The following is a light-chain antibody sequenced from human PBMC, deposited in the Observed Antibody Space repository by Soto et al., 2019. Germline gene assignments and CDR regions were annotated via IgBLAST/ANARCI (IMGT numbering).Light chain of an antibody. CDR2: DVS. V-gene: IGKV1-33*01. CDR1: QDISNY. CDR3: QQFDDLPLT. Sequence: DIQMTQSPSSLSASVGDRVTITCQASQDISNYLNWYQQKPWKAPKILIYDVSVLEAGVPSRFSGGGSGTHFTLIISSLQAEDGATSYCQQFDDLPLTFAGGTKVQIK. J-gene: IGKJ4*01.